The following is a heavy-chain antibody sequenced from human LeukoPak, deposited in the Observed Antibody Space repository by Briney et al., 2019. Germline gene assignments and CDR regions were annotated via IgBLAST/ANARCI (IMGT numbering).Heavy chain of an antibody. J-gene: IGHJ6*02. Sequence: GGSLRLSCAASGFTFSSYAMSWVRQAPGKGLEWVSAISGSGGSTYYADSVKGRFTISRHNSKNTLYLQMNSLRAEDTAVYYCARSGYSYGPYYYYGMDVWGQGTTVTVSS. CDR2: ISGSGGST. V-gene: IGHV3-23*01. CDR3: ARSGYSYGPYYYYGMDV. D-gene: IGHD5-18*01. CDR1: GFTFSSYA.